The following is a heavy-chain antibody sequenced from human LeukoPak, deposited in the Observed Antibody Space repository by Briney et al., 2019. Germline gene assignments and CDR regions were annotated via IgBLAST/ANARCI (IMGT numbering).Heavy chain of an antibody. J-gene: IGHJ4*02. D-gene: IGHD3-10*01. CDR2: INHSGNT. Sequence: SETLSLTCAVYGGSFSGYYWSWIRQPPGKGLEWIGEINHSGNTNYHPSPKSRVTISVDTTKNQFTLKLSSVTAADTAVYYCARRSKNYYGSGRQFDYWGEGTLVTVSS. CDR3: ARRSKNYYGSGRQFDY. V-gene: IGHV4-34*01. CDR1: GGSFSGYY.